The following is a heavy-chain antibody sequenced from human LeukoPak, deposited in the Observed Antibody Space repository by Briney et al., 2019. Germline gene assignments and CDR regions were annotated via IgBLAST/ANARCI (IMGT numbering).Heavy chain of an antibody. V-gene: IGHV4-59*01. Sequence: PSETLSLTCTVSGGSISSYYWSWIRQPPGKGLEWIGYIHYSGSTHYNPSLKSRVTTPIDTSKNQFSLKVTSVTAADAAVYYCARAGFYASVNQYYHYYYMDVWGTGTTVTVSS. CDR2: IHYSGST. D-gene: IGHD2/OR15-2a*01. J-gene: IGHJ6*03. CDR3: ARAGFYASVNQYYHYYYMDV. CDR1: GGSISSYY.